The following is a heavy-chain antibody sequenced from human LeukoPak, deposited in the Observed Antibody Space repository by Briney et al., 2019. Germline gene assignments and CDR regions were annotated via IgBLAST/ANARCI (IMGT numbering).Heavy chain of an antibody. CDR3: ARDPRGVVPADLDY. V-gene: IGHV1-2*02. J-gene: IGHJ4*02. CDR2: INPNSGGT. D-gene: IGHD2-2*01. CDR1: GYIFTGYY. Sequence: ASVKVSCKASGYIFTGYYMHWVRQAPGQGLEWMGWINPNSGGTNYAQKFQGRVTMTRDTSISTAYMELSRLRSDDTAVYYCARDPRGVVPADLDYWGQGTLVTVSS.